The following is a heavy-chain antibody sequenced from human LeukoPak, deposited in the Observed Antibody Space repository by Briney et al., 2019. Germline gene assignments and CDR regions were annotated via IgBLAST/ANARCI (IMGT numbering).Heavy chain of an antibody. V-gene: IGHV4-59*01. CDR3: ARGAGWFDP. CDR2: IYYSGST. Sequence: PSETLSLTCTVSGGSISSYYWSWIRQPPGKGLEWIGYIYYSGSTNYNPSLKSRVTISVDSSKNQFSLKLSSVTAADTAVYYCARGAGWFDPWCQGTLVTVSS. J-gene: IGHJ5*02. CDR1: GGSISSYY.